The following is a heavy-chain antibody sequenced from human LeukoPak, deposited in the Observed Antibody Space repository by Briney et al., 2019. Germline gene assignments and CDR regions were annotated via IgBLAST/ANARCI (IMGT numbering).Heavy chain of an antibody. Sequence: GGSLRLSCAASGFTFSGHYMDWVRQAPGKGLEWVGRTRNKANSYTTEYAASVKGRFTISRADSENSLYLQMNSLKTEDTAVYYCARVRYCSSTTCRGAFDIWGQGTMVTVSS. D-gene: IGHD2-2*01. CDR3: ARVRYCSSTTCRGAFDI. V-gene: IGHV3-72*01. J-gene: IGHJ3*02. CDR2: TRNKANSYTT. CDR1: GFTFSGHY.